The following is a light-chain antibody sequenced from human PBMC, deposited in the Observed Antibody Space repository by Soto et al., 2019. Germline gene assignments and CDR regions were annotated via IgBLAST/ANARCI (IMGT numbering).Light chain of an antibody. CDR1: QSVSSSY. V-gene: IGKV3-20*01. Sequence: EIVLTQSPGTLSLSPGERATLSCRASQSVSSSYLAWYQQKPGQAPRLLIYGASSRATGIPDRFSGSGSGTDFTLTISRLEPEDFAVYYCHQYGSSLITYGQGTRLEI. CDR3: HQYGSSLIT. J-gene: IGKJ5*01. CDR2: GAS.